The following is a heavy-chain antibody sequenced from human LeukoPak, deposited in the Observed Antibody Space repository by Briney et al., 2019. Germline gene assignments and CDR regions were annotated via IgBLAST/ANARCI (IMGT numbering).Heavy chain of an antibody. CDR3: ARDLGWANWYFDL. Sequence: PSQTLSLTCTVSGGSISSASYYWSWIRQPAGERLEWIGHIYTSGNTNYNPSLKSRVTISVDTSKNQFSLKLTSVTAADTAVYYCARDLGWANWYFDLWGRGTLVTVSS. V-gene: IGHV4-61*09. CDR1: GGSISSASYY. D-gene: IGHD6-19*01. J-gene: IGHJ2*01. CDR2: IYTSGNT.